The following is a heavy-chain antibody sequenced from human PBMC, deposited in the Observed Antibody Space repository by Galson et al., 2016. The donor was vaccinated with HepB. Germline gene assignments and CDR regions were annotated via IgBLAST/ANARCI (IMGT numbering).Heavy chain of an antibody. CDR2: IKSDGSEK. Sequence: SLRLSCAASGFTFSSYWMNWVRQAPGKGLEWMANIKSDGSEKLYADSVKGRFTISRDNAKDSLYLQMNSLRVEDTAVYYCARGPTANDAFDIWGQGTMVTVSS. J-gene: IGHJ3*02. CDR1: GFTFSSYW. V-gene: IGHV3-7*05. CDR3: ARGPTANDAFDI.